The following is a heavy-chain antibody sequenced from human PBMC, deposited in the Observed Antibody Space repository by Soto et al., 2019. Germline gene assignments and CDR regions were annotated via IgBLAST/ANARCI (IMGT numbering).Heavy chain of an antibody. Sequence: VQLQESGPGLVKPSQTLSLTCTVSGGSIRSGGYFWSLVRQQPGKGLEWIGHIYYRGGTSYNPSLESRVAMSVDTTKNEFTLKVNSVTAADTAIYYCARFAKEENPKLESWYAFDFWGRGTLVTVSS. J-gene: IGHJ4*02. CDR2: IYYRGGT. D-gene: IGHD6-13*01. CDR1: GGSIRSGGYF. V-gene: IGHV4-31*03. CDR3: ARFAKEENPKLESWYAFDF.